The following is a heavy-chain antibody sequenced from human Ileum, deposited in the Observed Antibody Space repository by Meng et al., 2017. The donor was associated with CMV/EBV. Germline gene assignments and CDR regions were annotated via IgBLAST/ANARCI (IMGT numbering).Heavy chain of an antibody. CDR3: GRDPEFGALDY. CDR2: INKDGSGK. CDR1: GFTFRDFW. Sequence: GESLKISCAASGFTFRDFWMTWVRQAPGKGLEWVAEINKDGSGKYYVDSVRGRFTISRDNAKNSLYLQINGLRAEDTAVYYCGRDPEFGALDYWGQGTLVTVSS. D-gene: IGHD1-26*01. V-gene: IGHV3-7*01. J-gene: IGHJ4*02.